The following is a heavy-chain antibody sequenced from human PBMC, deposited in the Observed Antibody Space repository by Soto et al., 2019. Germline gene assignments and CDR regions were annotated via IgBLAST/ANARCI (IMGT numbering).Heavy chain of an antibody. CDR3: ARLEMATTTGDY. D-gene: IGHD1-1*01. Sequence: QVQLVESGGGVVQPGRSLRLSCAASGFTFSSYAMHWVRQAPGKGLEWVAVISYDGSNKYYADSMKGRFTISRDNSKNTLYLQMNSLRAEDTAVYYCARLEMATTTGDYWGQGTLVTVSS. CDR1: GFTFSSYA. J-gene: IGHJ4*02. CDR2: ISYDGSNK. V-gene: IGHV3-30-3*01.